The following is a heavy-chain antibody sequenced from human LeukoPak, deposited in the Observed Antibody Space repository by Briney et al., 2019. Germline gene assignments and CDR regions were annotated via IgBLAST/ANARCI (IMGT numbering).Heavy chain of an antibody. CDR3: ARGRYSSSWRIYFDY. V-gene: IGHV4-59*01. D-gene: IGHD6-13*01. J-gene: IGHJ4*02. Sequence: SETLSLTCTVSGGSISSYYWSWIRQPPGKGLEWIGYIYYSGSTNYNPSLKSRVTISVDTSKNQFSLKLSSVTAADTAVYYCARGRYSSSWRIYFDYWGQGTPVTVSS. CDR2: IYYSGST. CDR1: GGSISSYY.